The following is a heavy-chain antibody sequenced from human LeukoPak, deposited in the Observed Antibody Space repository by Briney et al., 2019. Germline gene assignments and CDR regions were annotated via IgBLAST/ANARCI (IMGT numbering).Heavy chain of an antibody. D-gene: IGHD1-26*01. Sequence: SETLSLTCTVSGGSISSYYWSWIRQPPGKGLEWIGYIYYSGSTNYNPSLKSRVTISVDTSKNQFSLKLSSVTAADTAVYYCARWRTSGRGFDYWGQGTLVTVSS. J-gene: IGHJ4*02. CDR1: GGSISSYY. V-gene: IGHV4-59*08. CDR3: ARWRTSGRGFDY. CDR2: IYYSGST.